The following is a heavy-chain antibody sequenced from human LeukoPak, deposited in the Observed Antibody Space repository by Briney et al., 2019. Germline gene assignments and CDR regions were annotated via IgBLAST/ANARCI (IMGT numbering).Heavy chain of an antibody. CDR1: GFTVTSNH. D-gene: IGHD6-6*01. J-gene: IGHJ4*02. V-gene: IGHV3-66*01. Sequence: GESLRLSCAASGFTVTSNHMNWVRQAPGKGLEWVSFIYTGGTTHYADSLKDRFTISRDDSINTLYLQMNSLRAEDTAVYYCARDSSSYYFDYWGQGTLVTVSS. CDR2: IYTGGTT. CDR3: ARDSSSYYFDY.